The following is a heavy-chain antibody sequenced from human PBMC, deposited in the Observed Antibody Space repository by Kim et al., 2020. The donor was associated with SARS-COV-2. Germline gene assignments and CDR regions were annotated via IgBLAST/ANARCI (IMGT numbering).Heavy chain of an antibody. CDR2: INPNSGGT. D-gene: IGHD2-2*01. CDR1: GYTFTGYY. CDR3: ARDYLGYCSSTSCYAEDYFDY. V-gene: IGHV1-2*02. J-gene: IGHJ4*02. Sequence: ASVKVSCKASGYTFTGYYMHWVRQAPGQGLEWMGWINPNSGGTNYAQKFQGRVTMTRDTSISTAYMELSRLRSDDTAVYYCARDYLGYCSSTSCYAEDYFDYWGQGTLVTVSS.